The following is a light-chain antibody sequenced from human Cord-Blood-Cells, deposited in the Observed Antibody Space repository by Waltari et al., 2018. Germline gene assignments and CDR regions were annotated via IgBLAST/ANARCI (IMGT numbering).Light chain of an antibody. CDR1: ISDGAGYND. Sequence: QSALTQPASQSGSPGQSITIPCTTTISDGAGYNDVSWYQQHPGKAPKLMIYDVSNRPSGVSNRFSGSKSGSTASLTISGLQAEDEADYYCSSYTSSSTWVFGGGTKLTVL. V-gene: IGLV2-14*03. J-gene: IGLJ3*02. CDR3: SSYTSSSTWV. CDR2: DVS.